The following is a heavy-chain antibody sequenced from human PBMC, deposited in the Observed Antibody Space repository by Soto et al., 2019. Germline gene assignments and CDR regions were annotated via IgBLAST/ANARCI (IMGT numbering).Heavy chain of an antibody. J-gene: IGHJ4*02. CDR3: ATDLYYDTPVSDY. D-gene: IGHD3-22*01. V-gene: IGHV1-24*01. CDR1: GYTLTELS. CDR2: FDPEDGET. Sequence: ASVKVSCKVSGYTLTELSMHWVRRAPGKGLEWMGGFDPEDGETIYAQKFQGRVTMTEDTSTDTAYMELSSLRSEDTAVYYCATDLYYDTPVSDYWGQGTLVTVSS.